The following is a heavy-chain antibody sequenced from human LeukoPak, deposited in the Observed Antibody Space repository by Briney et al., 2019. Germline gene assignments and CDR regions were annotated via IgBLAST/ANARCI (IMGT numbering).Heavy chain of an antibody. D-gene: IGHD3-10*01. CDR1: GGTLSTYG. Sequence: ASVKVSCKASGGTLSTYGISWVRQAPGQGLEWVGRIIPIFGTPNYAQKFQGRLTITTDESTSTAYMELSSLRFEDTAVYYCARDPAALDYYGSGSYRGWFDPWGQGTLVTVFS. CDR2: IIPIFGTP. CDR3: ARDPAALDYYGSGSYRGWFDP. J-gene: IGHJ5*02. V-gene: IGHV1-69*05.